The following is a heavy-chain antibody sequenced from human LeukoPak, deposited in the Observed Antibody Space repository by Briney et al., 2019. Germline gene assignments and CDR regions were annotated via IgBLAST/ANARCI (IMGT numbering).Heavy chain of an antibody. J-gene: IGHJ4*02. Sequence: SVKVPCKASGDTFIPYTFSWVRQAPGQGLEWIGRIIPSLDVANYAQKFQGRVTLSVDRDTATTYMEVTSLRSEDTAIYYCARDHCSPGTCLGGHWGQGTLVTVSS. CDR1: GDTFIPYT. CDR3: ARDHCSPGTCLGGH. D-gene: IGHD2-15*01. V-gene: IGHV1-69*04. CDR2: IIPSLDVA.